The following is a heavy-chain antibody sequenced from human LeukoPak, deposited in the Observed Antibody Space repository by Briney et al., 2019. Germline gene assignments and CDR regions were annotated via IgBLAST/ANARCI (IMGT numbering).Heavy chain of an antibody. V-gene: IGHV4-39*01. CDR1: GGSISSSSYY. J-gene: IGHJ4*02. CDR2: IYYSGST. Sequence: SETLSLTCTVSGGSISSSSYYWGWIRQPPGKGLEWIGSIYYSGSTYYNPSLKSRVTISVDTSKNQFSLKLSSVTAADTAVYYCAKHEYGDLKDFDYWGQGILVTVSS. D-gene: IGHD4-17*01. CDR3: AKHEYGDLKDFDY.